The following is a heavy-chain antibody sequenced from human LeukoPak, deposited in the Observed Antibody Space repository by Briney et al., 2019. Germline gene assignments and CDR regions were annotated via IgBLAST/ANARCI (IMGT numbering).Heavy chain of an antibody. CDR2: ISSSSSYI. CDR3: VKRYCSGDTCYSAFDY. CDR1: GFTFSSYS. V-gene: IGHV3-21*04. J-gene: IGHJ4*01. Sequence: GGSLRLSCAASGFTFSSYSMNWVRQAPGKGLEWVSSISSSSSYIYYADSVKGRFTISRDNAKNSLYLQMNSLRAEDTAVYYCVKRYCSGDTCYSAFDYWGHGTLVTVSS. D-gene: IGHD2-15*01.